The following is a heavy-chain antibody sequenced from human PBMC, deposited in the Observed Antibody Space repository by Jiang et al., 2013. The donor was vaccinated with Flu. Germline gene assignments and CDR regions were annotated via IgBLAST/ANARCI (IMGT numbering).Heavy chain of an antibody. Sequence: GLVKPSETLSLTCTVSGASISNYYWNWIRQLPQKGLEWLGYISDTGNTNYSPSLNGRLTISLDTSKNQVSLNLSSVTAADTALYYCARVYGDYALKFDYWGQGTLVTVSS. CDR2: ISDTGNT. CDR1: GASISNYY. J-gene: IGHJ4*02. V-gene: IGHV4-59*01. D-gene: IGHD4-17*01. CDR3: ARVYGDYALKFDY.